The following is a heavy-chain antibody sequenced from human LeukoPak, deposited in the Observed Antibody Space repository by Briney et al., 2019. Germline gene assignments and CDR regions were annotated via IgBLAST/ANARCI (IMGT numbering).Heavy chain of an antibody. V-gene: IGHV4-34*01. J-gene: IGHJ3*02. Sequence: PSETLSLTCAVYGGSFSDYYWSWIRQSPGKGLEWIGEINDSGSTNYSPSLKSRVTLSIDTSKNQFSLKLSSVTAADTAVYYCARGGYSYGWRGDDAFDIWGQGTMVTVSS. D-gene: IGHD5-18*01. CDR1: GGSFSDYY. CDR2: INDSGST. CDR3: ARGGYSYGWRGDDAFDI.